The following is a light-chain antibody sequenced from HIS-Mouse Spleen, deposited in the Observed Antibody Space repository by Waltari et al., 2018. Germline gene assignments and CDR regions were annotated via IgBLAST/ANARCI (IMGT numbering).Light chain of an antibody. CDR1: AFPKKI. V-gene: IGLV3-10*01. J-gene: IGLJ2*01. CDR3: YSTDSSGNHRV. Sequence: SYELTQPPSVSVSPGQTDRITCPGDAFPKKIAYLYQQKSGQAPVLVIYEDSKRPSGIPERFSGSSSGTMATLTISGAQVEDEADYYCYSTDSSGNHRVFGGGTKLTVL. CDR2: EDS.